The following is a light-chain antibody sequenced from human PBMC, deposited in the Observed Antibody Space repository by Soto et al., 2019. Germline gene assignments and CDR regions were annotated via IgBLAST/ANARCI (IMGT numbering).Light chain of an antibody. CDR1: SADVGGYNF. J-gene: IGLJ2*01. Sequence: QSALTQPASVSGSPGQSITISCTGTSADVGGYNFVSWYQHHPGKAPKLMIYDVSNRPSGVSNRFSGSKSGNTASLTISGLQADDEADYYCSSYTSSRTHVVFGGGTKLTVL. CDR2: DVS. CDR3: SSYTSSRTHVV. V-gene: IGLV2-14*03.